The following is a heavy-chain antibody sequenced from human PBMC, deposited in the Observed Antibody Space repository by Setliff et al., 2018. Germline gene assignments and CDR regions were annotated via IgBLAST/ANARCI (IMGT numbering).Heavy chain of an antibody. D-gene: IGHD3-22*01. CDR3: ARDRNDNYESSGYYYAGGYMDV. Sequence: SVKVSCKVSGDTFNTYTLSWVRQAPGQGLEWMGGIIPLLETVKYAQKFQGRLTITADKSTSTGYMELSSLRSEDTAMYYCARDRNDNYESSGYYYAGGYMDVWGKGTTVTVS. J-gene: IGHJ6*03. V-gene: IGHV1-69*06. CDR2: IIPLLETV. CDR1: GDTFNTYT.